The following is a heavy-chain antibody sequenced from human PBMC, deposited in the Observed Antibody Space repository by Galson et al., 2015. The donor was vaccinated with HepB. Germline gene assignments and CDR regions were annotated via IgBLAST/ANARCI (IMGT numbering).Heavy chain of an antibody. J-gene: IGHJ4*02. Sequence: SLRLSCAASGFTFSSYAMSWVRQAPGKGLEWVSAISGSGGSTYYADSVKGRFTISRDNSKNTLYLQMNSLRAEDTAVYYCANLSPHDILTGYYMGTGPFPGDYWGQGTLVTVSS. CDR2: ISGSGGST. V-gene: IGHV3-23*01. CDR3: ANLSPHDILTGYYMGTGPFPGDY. D-gene: IGHD3-9*01. CDR1: GFTFSSYA.